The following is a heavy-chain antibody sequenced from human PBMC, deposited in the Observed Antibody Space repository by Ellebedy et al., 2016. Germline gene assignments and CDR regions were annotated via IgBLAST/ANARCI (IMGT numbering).Heavy chain of an antibody. CDR1: GFTFSSYA. Sequence: GESLKISXAASGFTFSSYAMSWVRQAPGKGLEWVSAISGSGGSTYYADSVKGRFTISRDNSNNTLYLQMNSLRAEDTAVYYCARDQSSGWYTGWFDPWGQGTLVTVSS. CDR2: ISGSGGST. CDR3: ARDQSSGWYTGWFDP. D-gene: IGHD6-19*01. V-gene: IGHV3-23*01. J-gene: IGHJ5*02.